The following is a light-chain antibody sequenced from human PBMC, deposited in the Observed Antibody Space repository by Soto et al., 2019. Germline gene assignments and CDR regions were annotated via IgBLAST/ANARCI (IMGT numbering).Light chain of an antibody. CDR2: DDT. J-gene: IGLJ1*01. CDR3: QVWDTSSDHYV. CDR1: KIGSKS. V-gene: IGLV3-21*02. Sequence: SYELTQPPSVSVAPGQPARISCGGDKIGSKSVHWYQQMPGQAPLLVVDDDTDRPSGVPERFSGSNSGNTATLTISRVEAGDEAVYYCQVWDTSSDHYVFGTGTKLTVL.